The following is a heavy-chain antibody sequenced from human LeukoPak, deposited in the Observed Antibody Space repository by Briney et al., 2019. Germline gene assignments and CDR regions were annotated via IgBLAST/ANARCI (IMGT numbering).Heavy chain of an antibody. J-gene: IGHJ6*03. CDR1: GGSISSGGYY. D-gene: IGHD1-7*01. CDR2: IYYSGST. Sequence: SETLSLTCTVSGGSISSGGYYWSWIRQHPGKGLEWIGYIYYSGSTYYNPSLKSRVTISVDTSKNQFSLKLSSVTAADTAVYYCARASLELRHYYYYYMDVWGKGTTVTVSS. V-gene: IGHV4-31*03. CDR3: ARASLELRHYYYYYMDV.